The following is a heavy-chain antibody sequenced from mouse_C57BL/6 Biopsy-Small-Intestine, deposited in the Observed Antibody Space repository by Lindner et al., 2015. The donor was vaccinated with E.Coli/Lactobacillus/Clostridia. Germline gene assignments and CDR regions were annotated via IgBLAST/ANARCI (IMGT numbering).Heavy chain of an antibody. Sequence: VQLQESGPELVKPGASVKISCKASGHSFSGYYVHWVKQSHGNILDWIGFIYPNNGISSYNQKFKGKATLAVDKSSSTAYMELRSLTSEDSAVYYCARSEGSSGFFDYWGQGTTLTVSS. CDR3: ARSEGSSGFFDY. D-gene: IGHD3-2*02. CDR1: GHSFSGYY. CDR2: IYPNNGIS. V-gene: IGHV1-31*01. J-gene: IGHJ2*01.